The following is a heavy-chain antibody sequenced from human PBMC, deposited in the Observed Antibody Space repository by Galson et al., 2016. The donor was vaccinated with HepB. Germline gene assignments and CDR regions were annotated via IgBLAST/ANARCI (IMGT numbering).Heavy chain of an antibody. CDR2: SRYSGTT. J-gene: IGHJ3*02. CDR3: ARLAFCGGDCYRTNGVFDI. CDR1: GFSLTNYE. Sequence: SLRLSCAVSGFSLTNYEMNWVRQAPGKGLEWLSYSRYSGTTYYADSVKGRFTISRDNAKNSLYLQVNSLRAEDTAVYYCARLAFCGGDCYRTNGVFDIWGQGTMVTVSS. D-gene: IGHD2-21*01. V-gene: IGHV3-48*03.